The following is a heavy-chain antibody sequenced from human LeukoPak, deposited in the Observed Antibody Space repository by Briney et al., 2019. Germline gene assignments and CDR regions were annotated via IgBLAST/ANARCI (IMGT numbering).Heavy chain of an antibody. D-gene: IGHD1-26*01. Sequence: GGSLRLSCAASGFTFSTYSMNWVRQAPGKGLEWVSAISGSGGSTYYADSVKGRFTISRDNSKNTLYLQMNSLRAEDTAVYYCAKEIRWELQVRFDYWGQGTLVTVSS. V-gene: IGHV3-23*01. J-gene: IGHJ4*02. CDR2: ISGSGGST. CDR1: GFTFSTYS. CDR3: AKEIRWELQVRFDY.